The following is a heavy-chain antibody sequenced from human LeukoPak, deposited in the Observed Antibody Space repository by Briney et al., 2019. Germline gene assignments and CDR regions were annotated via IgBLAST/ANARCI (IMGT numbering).Heavy chain of an antibody. CDR1: GYTFTGYY. Sequence: ASVKVSCKTSGYTFTGYYMHWVRQAPGQGREWMGWINPNSGGTNYAQKFQGRVTMTRDTSISTAYMELSRLRSDDTAVYYCARRDSSGYVDYWGQGTLVTVSS. D-gene: IGHD3-22*01. V-gene: IGHV1-2*02. J-gene: IGHJ4*02. CDR3: ARRDSSGYVDY. CDR2: INPNSGGT.